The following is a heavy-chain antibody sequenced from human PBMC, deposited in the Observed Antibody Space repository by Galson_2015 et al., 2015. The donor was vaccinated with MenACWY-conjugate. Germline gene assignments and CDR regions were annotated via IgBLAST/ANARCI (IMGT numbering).Heavy chain of an antibody. D-gene: IGHD4-11*01. CDR2: AYYRSKWYN. J-gene: IGHJ2*01. V-gene: IGHV6-1*01. CDR1: GDSVSSNSAA. Sequence: CAISGDSVSSNSAAWNWIRQSPSGGLEWLGRAYYRSKWYNDYAVSVKSQITINPDTSKNQFSLQLISVTPEDTAIYYCARTTVAGGTVHWYFNLWGRGTLVTVSS. CDR3: ARTTVAGGTVHWYFNL.